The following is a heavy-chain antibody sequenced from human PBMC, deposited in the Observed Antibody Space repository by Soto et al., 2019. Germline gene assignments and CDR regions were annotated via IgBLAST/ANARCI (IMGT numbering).Heavy chain of an antibody. V-gene: IGHV1-3*01. D-gene: IGHD6-19*01. CDR3: ARARYPYGWYSGSLFDV. CDR2: INAGNGNT. Sequence: ASVKVSCKASGYTLTSYAMHWVRQAPGQRLEWMGWINAGNGNTKYPQKFQGRVTITRDTSASTAYMELSSLRSEDTAVYYCARARYPYGWYSGSLFDVWG. J-gene: IGHJ6*03. CDR1: GYTLTSYA.